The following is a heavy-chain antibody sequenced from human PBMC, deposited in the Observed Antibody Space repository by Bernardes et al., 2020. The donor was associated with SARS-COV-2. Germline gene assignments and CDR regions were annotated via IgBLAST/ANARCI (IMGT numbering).Heavy chain of an antibody. CDR3: ARVRNVLLWFGELLSSSLDT. D-gene: IGHD3-10*01. V-gene: IGHV3-11*01. J-gene: IGHJ5*02. Sequence: GGSLRLSCAASGFTFSDYYMSWIRQAPGKGLEWVSYISSSGSTIYYADSVKGRFTISRDNAKNSLYLQMNSLRAEDTAVYYCARVRNVLLWFGELLSSSLDTWGKGTLVTVSA. CDR1: GFTFSDYY. CDR2: ISSSGSTI.